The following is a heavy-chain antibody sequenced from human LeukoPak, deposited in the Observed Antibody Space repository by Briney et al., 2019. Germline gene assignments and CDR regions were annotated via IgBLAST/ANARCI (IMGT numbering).Heavy chain of an antibody. CDR3: ARDPGGDNAY. V-gene: IGHV3-66*01. CDR2: IFNDGST. CDR1: GFSISTYA. J-gene: IGHJ4*02. D-gene: IGHD4-17*01. Sequence: GGSLRLSCAASGFSISTYAMSWVRQAPGKGLEWVSLIFNDGSTYYADSVKARFTISRDNSMDTLYLQMNSLRVEDTAVYYCARDPGGDNAYWGQGTLVTVSS.